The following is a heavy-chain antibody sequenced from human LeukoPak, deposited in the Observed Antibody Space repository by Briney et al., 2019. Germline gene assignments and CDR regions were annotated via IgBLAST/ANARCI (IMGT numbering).Heavy chain of an antibody. CDR1: GYTFTSYS. Sequence: ASVKVSCKASGYTFTSYSISWVRQAPGQGLEWIGWISAYNGNTIYAQKVKGRVTMTTDTSTSTAYMELRSLKSDDTAVYYCARDSYCSGGSCYSDSWGQGTLVTVSS. CDR3: ARDSYCSGGSCYSDS. V-gene: IGHV1-18*01. D-gene: IGHD2-15*01. CDR2: ISAYNGNT. J-gene: IGHJ5*02.